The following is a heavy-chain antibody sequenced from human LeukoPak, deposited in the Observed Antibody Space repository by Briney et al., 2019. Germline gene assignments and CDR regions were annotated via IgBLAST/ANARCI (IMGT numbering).Heavy chain of an antibody. V-gene: IGHV3-74*01. D-gene: IGHD1-7*01. Sequence: PGGSLRLSCAASGLTFSSHWMHWVRQAPGKGLVWVSRITNDGSSTTYADSVKGRFTISRDNAKNMLYLQVNSLRAEDTAVYYGATQQGGNSAYWGQGTLVTVSS. J-gene: IGHJ4*02. CDR3: ATQQGGNSAY. CDR2: ITNDGSST. CDR1: GLTFSSHW.